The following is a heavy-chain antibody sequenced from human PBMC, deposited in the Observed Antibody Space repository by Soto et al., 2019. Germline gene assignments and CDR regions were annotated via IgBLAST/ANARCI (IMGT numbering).Heavy chain of an antibody. J-gene: IGHJ6*02. CDR3: ARTLLIVVVPAARGYGMDV. V-gene: IGHV3-30-3*01. D-gene: IGHD2-2*01. CDR1: GFTFSSYA. CDR2: ISYDGSNK. Sequence: QVQLVESGGGVVQPGRSLRLSCAASGFTFSSYAMHWVRQAPGKGLEWVAVISYDGSNKYYADSVKGRFIISRDNSKNTLYLQMNSLRAEDTAVYYCARTLLIVVVPAARGYGMDVWGQGTTVTVSS.